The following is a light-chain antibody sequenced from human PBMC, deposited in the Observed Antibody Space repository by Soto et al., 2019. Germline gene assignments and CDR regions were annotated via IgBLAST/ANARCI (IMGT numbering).Light chain of an antibody. Sequence: DIQMTQSPSSLSASVGDRVTITCRASQSISSYLNWYQQKPGKAPKLLIYAASSLQSGVPSRFSGSGSGTDFTLTISSLQPEEFATYYCQQSYSNLYTFGQGTKLEIK. CDR1: QSISSY. J-gene: IGKJ2*01. V-gene: IGKV1-39*01. CDR2: AAS. CDR3: QQSYSNLYT.